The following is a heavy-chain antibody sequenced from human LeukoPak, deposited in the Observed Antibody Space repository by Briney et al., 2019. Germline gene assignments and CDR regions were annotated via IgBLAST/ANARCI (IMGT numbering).Heavy chain of an antibody. CDR3: ARDGNYYDSSGPGDY. CDR1: RFTFSMYW. Sequence: GGSLRLSCAASRFTFSMYWMHWVRQAPGKGLVWVSRINSDGISTSYADSVKGRFTISRDNAKNTLYLQMNSLRAEDTAVYYCARDGNYYDSSGPGDYWGQGTLVTVSS. V-gene: IGHV3-74*01. CDR2: INSDGIST. J-gene: IGHJ4*02. D-gene: IGHD3-22*01.